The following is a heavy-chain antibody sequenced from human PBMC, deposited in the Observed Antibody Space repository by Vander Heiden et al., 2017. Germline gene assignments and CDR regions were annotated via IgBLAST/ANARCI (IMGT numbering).Heavy chain of an antibody. CDR1: GGTFSSYA. J-gene: IGHJ4*02. D-gene: IGHD2-15*01. Sequence: QVQLVQSGAEVKKPGSSVKVSCKASGGTFSSYAISWVRQAPGQGLECMGGIIPSFGTANYAQKFQGRVTITADESTSTAYMELSSLRSEDTAVYYCLLGYCSGGSCYSHFDYWGQGTLVTVSS. CDR3: LLGYCSGGSCYSHFDY. V-gene: IGHV1-69*01. CDR2: IIPSFGTA.